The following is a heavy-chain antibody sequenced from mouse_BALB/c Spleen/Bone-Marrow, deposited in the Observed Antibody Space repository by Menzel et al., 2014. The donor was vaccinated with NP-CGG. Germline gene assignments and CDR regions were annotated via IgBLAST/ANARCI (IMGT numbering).Heavy chain of an antibody. V-gene: IGHV5-12*02. D-gene: IGHD2-3*01. J-gene: IGHJ3*01. CDR1: GFTFSDYY. Sequence: EVMLVESGGGLVQPGGSLKLSCATSGFTFSDYYMYWVRQTQEKRLEWVAYISNGGGSTYYTDTVKGRFTISRDNAKNTLYLQMSRLKSEDTAMYYCARPLYDGYYVAYWGQGTLVTVSA. CDR2: ISNGGGST. CDR3: ARPLYDGYYVAY.